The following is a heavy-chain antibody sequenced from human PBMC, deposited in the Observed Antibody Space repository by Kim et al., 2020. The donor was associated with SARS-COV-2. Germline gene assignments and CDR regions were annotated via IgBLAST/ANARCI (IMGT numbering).Heavy chain of an antibody. J-gene: IGHJ2*01. CDR1: GFTFSMYD. CDR2: VGTTADG. D-gene: IGHD5-12*01. V-gene: IGHV3-13*01. CDR3: VRDRAVARAFRANWYFDL. Sequence: GGSLRLSCAASGFTFSMYDMHWVRQVAGKGLEWVSAVGTTADGFYPDSVKGRFTISRDNAKNSLYLQMNSLRAEDTALYYCVRDRAVARAFRANWYFDLWGRGTLVTVSS.